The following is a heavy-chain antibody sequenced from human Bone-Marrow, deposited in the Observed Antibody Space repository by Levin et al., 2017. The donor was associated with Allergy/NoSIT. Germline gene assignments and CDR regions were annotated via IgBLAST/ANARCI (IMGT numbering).Heavy chain of an antibody. Sequence: SETLSLTCTVSGGSISSYYWSWIRQPAGKGLEWLGRIYTSGSTNYNPSLKSRVTMSVDTSKNQFSLKLSSVTAADTAVYYCARDWNGLKYNWFDPWGQGTLVTVSS. D-gene: IGHD1-1*01. CDR2: IYTSGST. CDR1: GGSISSYY. J-gene: IGHJ5*02. V-gene: IGHV4-4*07. CDR3: ARDWNGLKYNWFDP.